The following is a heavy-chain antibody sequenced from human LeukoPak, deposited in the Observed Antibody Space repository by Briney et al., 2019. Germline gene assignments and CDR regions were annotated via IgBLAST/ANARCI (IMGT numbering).Heavy chain of an antibody. CDR3: AKVSAVYYYYYMDV. V-gene: IGHV3-23*01. Sequence: GGPLRLSCAASGFTFSSYAMSWVRQAAGKGLEWVSGISVSGGSTYYADSVKGRFTISRDSSKNTLYLQMNSLRAEDTAVYYCAKVSAVYYYYYMDVWGKGTTVTVSS. CDR2: ISVSGGST. D-gene: IGHD1-26*01. J-gene: IGHJ6*03. CDR1: GFTFSSYA.